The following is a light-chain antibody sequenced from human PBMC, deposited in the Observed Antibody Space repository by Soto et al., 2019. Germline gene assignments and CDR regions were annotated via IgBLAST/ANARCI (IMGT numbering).Light chain of an antibody. J-gene: IGKJ1*01. CDR3: HQRSIWPRT. Sequence: EIVLTQSPATLSLSPGEGATLSCRASQSVSSYLDWYQQKPGQAPRLLIYDASNRATGIPARFSGSGSGTDFTLTISSLEPEDFAVYYCHQRSIWPRTFGQGTKVEIK. CDR1: QSVSSY. CDR2: DAS. V-gene: IGKV3-11*01.